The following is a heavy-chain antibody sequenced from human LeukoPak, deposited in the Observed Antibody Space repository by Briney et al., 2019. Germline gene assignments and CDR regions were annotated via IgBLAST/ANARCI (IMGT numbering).Heavy chain of an antibody. CDR2: ISGSGGST. V-gene: IGHV3-23*01. J-gene: IGHJ6*02. CDR1: GFTFSSYA. CDR3: AKDVGSWYPPNTYGMDV. Sequence: PGVSLRLSCAASGFTFSSYAMSWVRQAPGKGLEWVSAISGSGGSTYYADSVKGRFTISRDNSKNTLYLQMNSLRAEDTAVYYCAKDVGSWYPPNTYGMDVWGQGTTVTVSS. D-gene: IGHD6-13*01.